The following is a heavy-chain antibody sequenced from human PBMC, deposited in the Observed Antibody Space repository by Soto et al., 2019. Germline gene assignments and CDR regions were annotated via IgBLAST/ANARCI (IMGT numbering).Heavy chain of an antibody. V-gene: IGHV1-2*04. CDR1: GYTFTGYY. CDR2: INPNSGGT. D-gene: IGHD4-17*01. CDR3: ARVVDYGDYVDAFDI. J-gene: IGHJ3*02. Sequence: ASVKVSCKASGYTFTGYYMHWVRQAPGQGLEWMGWINPNSGGTNYAQKFQGWVTITRDTSASTAYMELSSLRSEDTAVYYCARVVDYGDYVDAFDIWGQGTMVTVSS.